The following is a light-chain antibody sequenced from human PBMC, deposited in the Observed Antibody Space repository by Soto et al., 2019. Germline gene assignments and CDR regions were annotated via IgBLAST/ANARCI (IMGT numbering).Light chain of an antibody. CDR1: FSDVGGYDY. J-gene: IGLJ1*01. CDR2: EVT. CDR3: SSHTSGSTRV. V-gene: IGLV2-14*01. Sequence: QSVLTQPASVSGSPGQSIAISCTGTFSDVGGYDYVSWYQQHPDKAPKLMIYEVTKRPSGVSIRFSGSKSGNTASLTISGLQPEDEAYYYCSSHTSGSTRVFGSGTKLTVL.